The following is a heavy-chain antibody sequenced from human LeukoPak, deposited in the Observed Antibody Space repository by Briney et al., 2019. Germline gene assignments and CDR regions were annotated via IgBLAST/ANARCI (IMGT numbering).Heavy chain of an antibody. J-gene: IGHJ4*02. V-gene: IGHV5-51*01. Sequence: GESLKISCKGSGYSFTNYWIGWVRQVPGKGLEWMGIIYPGDSDTKYSPSFQGQVTISADKSISTAYLQWSSLEASDSAMYYCARGAYPFDYWGQGTLVTVSS. CDR3: ARGAYPFDY. CDR2: IYPGDSDT. CDR1: GYSFTNYW.